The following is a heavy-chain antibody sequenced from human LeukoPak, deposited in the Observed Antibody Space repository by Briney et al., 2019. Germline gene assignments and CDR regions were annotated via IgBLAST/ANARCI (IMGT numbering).Heavy chain of an antibody. CDR3: ARQITMVRGVPLGMDV. CDR2: IYPGDSDT. Sequence: GESLKISCKGSGYSFTSYWIGWVRQMPGKGLEWMGIIYPGDSDTRYSPSFQGQVTISADKSISTAYLQWSSLKASDTAMYYCARQITMVRGVPLGMDVWGQGTTVTVSS. V-gene: IGHV5-51*01. J-gene: IGHJ6*02. D-gene: IGHD3-10*01. CDR1: GYSFTSYW.